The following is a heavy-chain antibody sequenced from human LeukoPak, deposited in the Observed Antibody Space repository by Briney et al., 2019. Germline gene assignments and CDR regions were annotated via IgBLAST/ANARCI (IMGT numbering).Heavy chain of an antibody. CDR1: GFTFSSYA. CDR2: IGGGGEST. CDR3: AKVLSGSQDY. J-gene: IGHJ4*02. Sequence: PGGPLRLSCAASGFTFSSYAMSWVRQAPGKGLEWASTIGGGGESTYYADSVKGRFTISRDNSKNTVYLQMNSLRAEDTAVYYCAKVLSGSQDYWGQGTLVTVFS. V-gene: IGHV3-23*01. D-gene: IGHD1-26*01.